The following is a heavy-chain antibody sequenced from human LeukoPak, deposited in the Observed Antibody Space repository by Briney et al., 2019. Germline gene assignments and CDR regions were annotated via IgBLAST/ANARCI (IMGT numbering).Heavy chain of an antibody. J-gene: IGHJ4*02. CDR1: GGSISSYY. CDR3: ARVSVITQYNGSPDYFAS. V-gene: IGHV4-59*01. Sequence: PSETLSLTCTVSGGSISSYYWSWIRQPPGKGLEWIGNIYYSGSTNYNPSLKSRVTISVDTSKNQFSLKLSSVTAADTAVYYCARVSVITQYNGSPDYFASWGQGTLLTVSS. D-gene: IGHD1-26*01. CDR2: IYYSGST.